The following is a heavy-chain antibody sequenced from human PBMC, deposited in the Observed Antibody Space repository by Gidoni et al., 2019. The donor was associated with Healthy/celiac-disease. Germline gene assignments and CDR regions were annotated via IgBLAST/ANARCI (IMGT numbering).Heavy chain of an antibody. CDR3: AKDLRYGDYGAFGMDV. J-gene: IGHJ6*02. CDR2: ISWNSGSR. V-gene: IGHV3-9*01. D-gene: IGHD4-17*01. CDR1: GFTFAAYA. Sequence: EVQLVESGGGLVQPGRSLRLSCAASGFTFAAYAMHWVRQAPGKGLEWVSGISWNSGSRGYADSVKGRFTISRDNAKNSLYLQMNSLRAEDTALYYCAKDLRYGDYGAFGMDVWGQGTTVTVSS.